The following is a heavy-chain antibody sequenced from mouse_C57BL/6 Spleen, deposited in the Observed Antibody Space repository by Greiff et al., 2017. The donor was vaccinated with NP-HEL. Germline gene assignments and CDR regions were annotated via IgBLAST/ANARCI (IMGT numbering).Heavy chain of an antibody. CDR2: IDPETGGT. D-gene: IGHD2-12*01. Sequence: QVQLQQSGAELVRPGASVTLSCKASGYTFTDYEMHWVKQTPVHGLEWIGAIDPETGGTAYNQKFKGKAILTADKSSSTAYMELRSLTSEDSAVYYCTRTESYPYYAMDYWGQGTSVTVSS. V-gene: IGHV1-15*01. J-gene: IGHJ4*01. CDR1: GYTFTDYE. CDR3: TRTESYPYYAMDY.